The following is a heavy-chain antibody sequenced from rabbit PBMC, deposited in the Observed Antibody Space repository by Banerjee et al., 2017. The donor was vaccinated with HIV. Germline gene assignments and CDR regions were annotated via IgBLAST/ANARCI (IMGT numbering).Heavy chain of an antibody. CDR1: GFSFSSSYY. V-gene: IGHV1S40*01. D-gene: IGHD8-1*01. Sequence: QSLEESGGDLVKPGASLTLTCTASGFSFSSSYYMCWVRQAPGKGLEWIACIYAGSSGSTYYASWAKGRFTISKTSSTTVTLQMTSLTAADTATYFCARDFGYAGSSSFNLWGPGTLVTVS. CDR2: IYAGSSGST. J-gene: IGHJ4*01. CDR3: ARDFGYAGSSSFNL.